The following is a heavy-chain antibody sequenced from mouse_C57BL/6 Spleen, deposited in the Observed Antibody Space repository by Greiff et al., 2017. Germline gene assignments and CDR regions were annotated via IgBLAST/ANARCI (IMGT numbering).Heavy chain of an antibody. CDR1: GYTFTDYE. CDR3: TRGRGITTDGDNWYFDV. J-gene: IGHJ1*03. D-gene: IGHD1-1*01. CDR2: IDPETGGT. V-gene: IGHV1-15*01. Sequence: VQLQQSGAELVRPGASVTLSCKASGYTFTDYEMHWVKQTPVHGLEWIGAIDPETGGTAYNQKFKGKAILTADKSSSPAYMERRSLTSEDSAVYYCTRGRGITTDGDNWYFDVWGTGTTVTVSS.